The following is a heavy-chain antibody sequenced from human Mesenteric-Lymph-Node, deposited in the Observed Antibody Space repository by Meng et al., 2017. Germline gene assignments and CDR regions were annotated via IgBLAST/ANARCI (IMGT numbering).Heavy chain of an antibody. V-gene: IGHV4-30-4*01. CDR1: GGSISRGNVH. Sequence: VHLRVSGPGLVQLSQNLSFSCTVSGGSISRGNVHRSRIRKHPGKGLGWSGPIYHRGSTYYNPSLKSPITISVDTSKTQFSLKLSSVNAADTAVYYCARGQKGYFDLWGRGTLVTVSS. CDR2: IYHRGST. CDR3: ARGQKGYFDL. J-gene: IGHJ2*01.